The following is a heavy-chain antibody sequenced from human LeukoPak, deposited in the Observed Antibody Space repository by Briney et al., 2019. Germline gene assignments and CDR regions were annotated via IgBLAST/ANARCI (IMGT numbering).Heavy chain of an antibody. CDR3: XKXXYYDSSGYYLGPDFDY. CDR2: ISYDGSNK. D-gene: IGHD3-22*01. J-gene: IGHJ4*02. V-gene: IGHV3-30*18. CDR1: GFTFSSYG. Sequence: GGSLRLSCAASGFTFSSYGMHWVRQAPGKGLEWVAVISYDGSNKYYADSVKGRFTISRDNSKNTLYLQMNSLRAEDTAVYYCXKXXYYDSSGYYLGPDFDYWGQGTLVTVSS.